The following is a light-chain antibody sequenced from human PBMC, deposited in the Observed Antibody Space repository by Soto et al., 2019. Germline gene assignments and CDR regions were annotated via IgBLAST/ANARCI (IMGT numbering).Light chain of an antibody. CDR3: SSYAGSYNWV. V-gene: IGLV2-8*01. CDR2: EVS. J-gene: IGLJ3*02. Sequence: QSALTQPPSASGSPGQSVTISCTGTSSDVGGYNYVSWYQQHPGKAPKLMIYEVSKRPSGVPDRFSGSKSGNTASLTVSGLQAEGEAVYYCSSYAGSYNWVFGGGTKLTVL. CDR1: SSDVGGYNY.